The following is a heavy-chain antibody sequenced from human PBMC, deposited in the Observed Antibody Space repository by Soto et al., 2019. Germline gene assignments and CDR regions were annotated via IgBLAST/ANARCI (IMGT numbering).Heavy chain of an antibody. CDR1: GLIFSDYA. J-gene: IGHJ4*02. Sequence: GGSLRLSCAASGLIFSDYAMSWVRQAPGKGLECVACISGSGDRTFYADSVKGRFTISRDNSKNTVSLHMNSLRVDDTAVYFCAKDRFGIVGPVDYWGPGTLVTVSS. CDR2: ISGSGDRT. CDR3: AKDRFGIVGPVDY. D-gene: IGHD1-26*01. V-gene: IGHV3-23*01.